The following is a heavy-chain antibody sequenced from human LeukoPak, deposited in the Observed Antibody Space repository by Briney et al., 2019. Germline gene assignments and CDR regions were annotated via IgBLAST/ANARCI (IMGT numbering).Heavy chain of an antibody. CDR2: INPNSGGT. D-gene: IGHD6-19*01. CDR1: GYTFTGYY. J-gene: IGHJ4*02. V-gene: IGHV1-2*02. CDR3: ARGRPKPGIAVAGTPNPLCY. Sequence: ASVKVSCKASGYTFTGYYMHWVRQAPGQGLEGMGWINPNSGGTNYAQKFQGRVIMTRDTSISTAYMELSRLRSDDTAVYYCARGRPKPGIAVAGTPNPLCYWGQGTLVTVSS.